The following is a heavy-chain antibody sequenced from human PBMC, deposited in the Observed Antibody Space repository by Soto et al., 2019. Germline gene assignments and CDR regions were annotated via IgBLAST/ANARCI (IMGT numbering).Heavy chain of an antibody. J-gene: IGHJ4*02. CDR2: ISYHGRTK. V-gene: IGHV3-30*03. CDR3: ATDQHLDS. D-gene: IGHD2-21*01. Sequence: QVQLVESGGGVVQPGRSLTLSCAAPGFTFNSYGMHWVRQAPGKGLEWVAVISYHGRTKYYADSVKGRFTISRDNSRNTLFLQMNSLTAEDTAVYYCATDQHLDSWGQGTLVTVSS. CDR1: GFTFNSYG.